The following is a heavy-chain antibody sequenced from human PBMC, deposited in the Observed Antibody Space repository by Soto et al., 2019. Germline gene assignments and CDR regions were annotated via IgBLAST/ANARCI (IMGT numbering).Heavy chain of an antibody. CDR1: GGSISSGDYY. J-gene: IGHJ6*02. V-gene: IGHV4-30-4*01. Sequence: SETLSLTCTVSGGSISSGDYYWSWIRPPPGKGLEWIGYIYYSGSTYYNPSLKSRVTISVYTSKNQFSLKLSSVTAADTAVYYCARATGYYYGMDVWGQGTTVTVAS. CDR3: ARATGYYYGMDV. CDR2: IYYSGST.